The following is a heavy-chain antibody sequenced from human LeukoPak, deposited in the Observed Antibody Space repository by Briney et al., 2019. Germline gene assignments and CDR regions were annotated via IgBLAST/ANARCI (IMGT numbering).Heavy chain of an antibody. CDR3: ARLTSGYSGDFDY. CDR1: GFTFSSYS. J-gene: IGHJ4*02. Sequence: MPGGSLRLSCAASGFTFSSYSMTWVRQAPGKGLEWVSSISSSSSYIYYADSVKGRFTISRDNAKNSLYLQMNSLRAEDTAVYYCARLTSGYSGDFDYWGQGTLVTVSS. CDR2: ISSSSSYI. V-gene: IGHV3-21*01. D-gene: IGHD3-22*01.